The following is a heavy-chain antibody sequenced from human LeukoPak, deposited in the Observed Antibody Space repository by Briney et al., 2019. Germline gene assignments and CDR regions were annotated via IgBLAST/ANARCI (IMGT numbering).Heavy chain of an antibody. Sequence: PSETLSLTCTVSGGSITNYYWSWIRQPPGKGLEWIGYIYYSAYTNYNPSLRSRVTISVDTSKNQFSLRLSSVTAADTAVYYCARQESDSSTGYYEAAQMDYWGQGTLVTVSS. CDR1: GGSITNYY. CDR3: ARQESDSSTGYYEAAQMDY. J-gene: IGHJ4*02. CDR2: IYYSAYT. V-gene: IGHV4-59*08. D-gene: IGHD3/OR15-3a*01.